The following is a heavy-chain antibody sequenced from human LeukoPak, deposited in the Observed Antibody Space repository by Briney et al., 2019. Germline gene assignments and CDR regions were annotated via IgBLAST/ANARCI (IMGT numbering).Heavy chain of an antibody. CDR2: IYYSGST. CDR3: ARAGSYAFAI. Sequence: PSQTLSLTCTVSGGSISSSSYYWGWIRQPPGKGLEWIGSIYYSGSTYYNPSLKSRVTISVDRSKNQFSLKLSSVTAADTAVYYCARAGSYAFAIWGQGTMVTVSS. V-gene: IGHV4-39*07. D-gene: IGHD1-26*01. J-gene: IGHJ3*02. CDR1: GGSISSSSYY.